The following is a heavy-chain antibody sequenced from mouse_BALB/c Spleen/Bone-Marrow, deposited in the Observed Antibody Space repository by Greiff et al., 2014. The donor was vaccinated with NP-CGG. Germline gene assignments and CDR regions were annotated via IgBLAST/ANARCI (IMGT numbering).Heavy chain of an antibody. J-gene: IGHJ4*01. CDR3: ARGGITNYYGLDY. D-gene: IGHD2-4*01. CDR1: GYTFTSYV. Sequence: LQESGPELVKPGASVMMSCKASGYTFTSYVIHWVKQKPGQGLEWIAYINPYNDDTKYNEKLKGKATLTSDKSSSTASMEFSSLTSEDSAVFYGARGGITNYYGLDYWGQGTSVTVSS. CDR2: INPYNDDT. V-gene: IGHV1-14*01.